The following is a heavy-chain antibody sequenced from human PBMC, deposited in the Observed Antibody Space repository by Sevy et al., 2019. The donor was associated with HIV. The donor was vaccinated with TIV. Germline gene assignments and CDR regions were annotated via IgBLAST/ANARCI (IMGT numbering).Heavy chain of an antibody. V-gene: IGHV3-64*01. CDR3: ARKYHDTSGYPRYSMDV. CDR2: ISGGGGNT. CDR1: GFTFSTYA. J-gene: IGHJ6*02. Sequence: GGSLRLSCAASGFTFSTYAMYWVRQAPGKGLEYVSAISGGGGNTYYGNSVKGRFTVSRDNAKKTLYLQMGSLRAEDMAVYFCARKYHDTSGYPRYSMDVWGQGTTVTVSS. D-gene: IGHD3-22*01.